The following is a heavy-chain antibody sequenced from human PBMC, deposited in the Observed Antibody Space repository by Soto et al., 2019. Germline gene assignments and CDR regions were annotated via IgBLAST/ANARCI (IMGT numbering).Heavy chain of an antibody. CDR3: AKDIQFSGWLSAQTFDY. CDR1: VFTFSSHA. D-gene: IGHD6-19*01. CDR2: ITGSGDST. Sequence: EVQLLESGGGLVQPGGSLRLSCAVSVFTFSSHAMSWFRQAPGKGLECVSSITGSGDSTYYADSVKGRFTISRDKSKSTLNLQMNTLRDEDTAVYYCAKDIQFSGWLSAQTFDYWGQGTQVTVSS. V-gene: IGHV3-23*01. J-gene: IGHJ4*02.